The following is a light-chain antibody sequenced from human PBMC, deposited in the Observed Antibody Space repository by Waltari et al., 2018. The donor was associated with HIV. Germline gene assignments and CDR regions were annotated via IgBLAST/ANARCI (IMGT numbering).Light chain of an antibody. J-gene: IGLJ2*01. V-gene: IGLV2-14*01. CDR1: SSDIGAYDF. Sequence: QSALTQPASVSGSPGQSTTVSCTGTSSDIGAYDFVPWYQQTPGTAPKLVIYEVSNRPSGISYRFSGSKSGNTASLTISGLQTEDEADYYCSSFTTSNSLLFGGGTKVTVL. CDR3: SSFTTSNSLL. CDR2: EVS.